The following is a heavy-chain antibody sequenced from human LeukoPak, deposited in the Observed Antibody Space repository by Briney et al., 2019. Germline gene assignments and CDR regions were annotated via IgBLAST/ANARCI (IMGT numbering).Heavy chain of an antibody. D-gene: IGHD3-10*01. V-gene: IGHV3-23*01. CDR1: GFTFSDYA. CDR3: AREEERFASWGYFKY. Sequence: GGSLRLSCTASGFTFSDYAMNWIRQAPGKGLEWVSTISHSAHGIFYTGSVKGRFTISRDNSNNTVYLQMNSLRAEDTALYYCAREEERFASWGYFKYWGQGALVTVSS. CDR2: ISHSAHGI. J-gene: IGHJ4*02.